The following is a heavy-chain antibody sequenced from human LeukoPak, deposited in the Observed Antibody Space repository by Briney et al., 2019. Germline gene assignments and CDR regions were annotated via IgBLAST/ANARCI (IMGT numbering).Heavy chain of an antibody. CDR1: GFTFTYTA. D-gene: IGHD1-26*01. CDR2: IETKPNKYAT. Sequence: GGSLRLSCAASGFTFTYTAIHWVRQASGRGLEWVGRIETKPNKYATAYAASVEGRFTISRDDSKNTAYLQMSSLKTEDTAVYYCSRHGGMGATDSWGQGTLVTVSS. J-gene: IGHJ4*02. CDR3: SRHGGMGATDS. V-gene: IGHV3-73*01.